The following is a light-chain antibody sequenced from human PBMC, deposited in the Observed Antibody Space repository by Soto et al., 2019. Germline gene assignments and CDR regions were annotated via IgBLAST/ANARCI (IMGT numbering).Light chain of an antibody. J-gene: IGKJ1*01. Sequence: EIVLTQSPGTLSLSPGERATLSCRASQSVSSSYLAWYQQKPGQAPRLLIYGASSRATGIPDRFSGSGSGTDFTLTISRLEPEDFAVYYCQQYSRSPSITFGQGTKVDIK. CDR2: GAS. V-gene: IGKV3-20*01. CDR3: QQYSRSPSIT. CDR1: QSVSSSY.